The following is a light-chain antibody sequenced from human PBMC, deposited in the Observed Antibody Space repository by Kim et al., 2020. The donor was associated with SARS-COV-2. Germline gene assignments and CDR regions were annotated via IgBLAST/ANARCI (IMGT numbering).Light chain of an antibody. CDR1: QSISKL. CDR2: DAT. Sequence: DIQMTQSPSTLSAFVGDSVTITCRASQSISKLLAWYQQKPGRAPTVLIYDATNLERGVPDRFSGSGSGTEFTLTISSLQPDDLATYYCLQYDEYWTFGPGTKVDIK. CDR3: LQYDEYWT. J-gene: IGKJ1*01. V-gene: IGKV1-5*01.